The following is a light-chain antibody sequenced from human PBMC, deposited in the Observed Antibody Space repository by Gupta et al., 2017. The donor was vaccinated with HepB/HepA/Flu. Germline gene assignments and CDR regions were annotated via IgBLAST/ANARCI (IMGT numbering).Light chain of an antibody. Sequence: DIQMTQSPSTLSASVGDRVTITCRASQSLSGWLAWYQQKPGKAPKLLIYRASTVKSEVPSRFSGSGSGTEFTLTISSRQPDDFATYYCQQEDNSSRTFGQGTKVDIK. V-gene: IGKV1-5*03. CDR3: QQEDNSSRT. CDR2: RAS. J-gene: IGKJ1*01. CDR1: QSLSGW.